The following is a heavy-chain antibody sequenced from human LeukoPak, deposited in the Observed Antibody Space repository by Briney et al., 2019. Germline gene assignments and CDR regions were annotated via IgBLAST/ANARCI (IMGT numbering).Heavy chain of an antibody. V-gene: IGHV3-21*01. J-gene: IGHJ4*02. CDR3: ARGGEFSGYEI. CDR1: GFTFSSYS. CDR2: ISSRSSYI. Sequence: GGSLRLSWAASGFTFSSYSMNWVRQAPGKGLGWVSSISSRSSYIYYTDSVKGRFTISRDNAKNSLYLQMNSLRAEDTAVYYCARGGEFSGYEIWGQGTLVTVSS. D-gene: IGHD5-12*01.